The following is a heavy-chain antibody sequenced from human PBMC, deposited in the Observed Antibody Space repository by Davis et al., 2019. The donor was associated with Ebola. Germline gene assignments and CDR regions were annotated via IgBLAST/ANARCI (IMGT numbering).Heavy chain of an antibody. CDR1: GFTFSRYS. J-gene: IGHJ6*02. CDR3: ASSSIAARPGYYYGMDV. Sequence: GGSLRLSCAASGFTFSRYSMNWVRQAPGKGLEWVSSISSSSSYIYYADSVKGRFTISRDNAKNSLYLQMNSLRAEDTAVYYCASSSIAARPGYYYGMDVWGQGTTVTVSS. D-gene: IGHD6-6*01. CDR2: ISSSSSYI. V-gene: IGHV3-21*01.